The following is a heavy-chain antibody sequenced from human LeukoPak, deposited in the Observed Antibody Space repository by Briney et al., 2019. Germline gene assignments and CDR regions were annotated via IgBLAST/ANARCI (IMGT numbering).Heavy chain of an antibody. CDR3: AKDVDRVQSYYFDY. J-gene: IGHJ4*02. CDR1: GITFNSYA. V-gene: IGHV3-23*01. CDR2: ISGSGVST. Sequence: GGSLRLSCAASGITFNSYAMNWVRQAPGKGLEWVSGISGSGVSTNYADSVKGRFTISRDNSKNTLYLQMNSLRAEDTVIYYCAKDVDRVQSYYFDYWGQGTLVTVSS. D-gene: IGHD3-22*01.